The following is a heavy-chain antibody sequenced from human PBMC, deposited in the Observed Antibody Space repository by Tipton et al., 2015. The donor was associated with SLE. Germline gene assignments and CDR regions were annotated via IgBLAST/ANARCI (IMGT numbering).Heavy chain of an antibody. V-gene: IGHV4-34*01. D-gene: IGHD6-25*01. CDR1: GGSFSGYY. J-gene: IGHJ6*02. CDR2: INHSGST. CDR3: ARERLADFYYYGMDV. Sequence: TLSLTCAVYGGSFSGYYWSWIRQPPGKGLEWIGEINHSGSTKYNPSLKGRVTISVDTSKNQFSLKLSSVTAADTAVYYCARERLADFYYYGMDVWGLGTTVTVSS.